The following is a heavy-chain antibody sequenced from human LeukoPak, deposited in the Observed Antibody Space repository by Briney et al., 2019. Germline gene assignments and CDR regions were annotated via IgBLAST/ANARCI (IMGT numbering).Heavy chain of an antibody. CDR3: AREQQWLVLSYFDY. CDR2: IYHSGST. J-gene: IGHJ4*02. Sequence: SGTLSLTCAVSGGSIRSSNWWSWVRQPPGKGLEWIGEIYHSGSTNYNPSLKSRVTISVDKSNNQFSLKLSSVTAADTAVYYCAREQQWLVLSYFDYWGQGTLVTVSS. D-gene: IGHD6-19*01. V-gene: IGHV4-4*02. CDR1: GGSIRSSNW.